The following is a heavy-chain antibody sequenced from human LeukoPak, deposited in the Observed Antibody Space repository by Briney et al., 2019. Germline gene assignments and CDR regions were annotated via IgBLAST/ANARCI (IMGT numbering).Heavy chain of an antibody. D-gene: IGHD3-10*01. J-gene: IGHJ3*02. CDR2: ISYDGSNK. V-gene: IGHV3-30*03. CDR1: GFTFSSYG. Sequence: GGSLRLSCAASGFTFSSYGMHWVRQAPGKGLEWVAVISYDGSNKYYADSVKGRFTISRDNSKNTLYLQMNSLRAEDTAVYYCASLWFRANDAFDIWGQGTMATVSS. CDR3: ASLWFRANDAFDI.